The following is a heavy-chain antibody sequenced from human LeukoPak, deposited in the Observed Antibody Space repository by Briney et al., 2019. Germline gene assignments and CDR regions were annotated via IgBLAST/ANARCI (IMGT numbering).Heavy chain of an antibody. Sequence: GGSLSLSCAASGFTFSGSWMTWVRQAPGRGLEWVANIDPDGNTKNYLDSVKGRFTISRDNARNSLYLQLNSLRAEDTSVYYCARDPAYGAFDYWGQGTLVTVSS. J-gene: IGHJ4*02. V-gene: IGHV3-7*01. D-gene: IGHD4-17*01. CDR1: GFTFSGSW. CDR2: IDPDGNTK. CDR3: ARDPAYGAFDY.